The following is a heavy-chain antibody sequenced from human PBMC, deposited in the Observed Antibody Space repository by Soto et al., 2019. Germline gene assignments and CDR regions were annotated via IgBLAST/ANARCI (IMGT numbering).Heavy chain of an antibody. Sequence: PSGTLSLTCRASGGSIRNDCWSWIRQSPGKGPVWVGHIYSSASTKNNPSRQSRLSISADTSTMQFSLTWRSVSAADTAVYFCARASPRDSGILYECFGAWGQRPPVTASS. CDR1: GGSIRNDC. J-gene: IGHJ5*02. CDR2: IYSSAST. D-gene: IGHD6-13*01. CDR3: ARASPRDSGILYECFGA. V-gene: IGHV4-59*01.